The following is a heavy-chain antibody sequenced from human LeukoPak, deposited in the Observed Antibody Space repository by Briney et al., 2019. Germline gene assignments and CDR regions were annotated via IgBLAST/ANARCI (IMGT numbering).Heavy chain of an antibody. CDR3: ARGRYYGSGSKNWFDS. V-gene: IGHV1-69*02. D-gene: IGHD3-10*01. Sequence: ASVKVSCKTSGDTFSDYTVNWVRQGPGQGLEWVGRIIPILGIATYAQKFQDRVTITADRSTSTAYMELSGLRSEDTAVYYCARGRYYGSGSKNWFDSWGQGTPVTVSS. CDR2: IIPILGIA. J-gene: IGHJ5*01. CDR1: GDTFSDYT.